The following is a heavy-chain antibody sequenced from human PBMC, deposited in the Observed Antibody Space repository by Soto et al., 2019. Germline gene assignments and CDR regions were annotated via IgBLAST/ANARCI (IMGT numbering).Heavy chain of an antibody. CDR2: IIPILGIA. Sequence: QVQLVQSGAEVKKPGSSVKVSCKASGGTFSSYTISWVRQAPGQGLEWMGRIIPILGIANYAQKFQGRVTITADKSTSTAYMELCSLRSEDTAVYYCARDLLGYCSGGSCSFEEGWFDPWGQGTLVTVSS. CDR1: GGTFSSYT. V-gene: IGHV1-69*08. J-gene: IGHJ5*02. CDR3: ARDLLGYCSGGSCSFEEGWFDP. D-gene: IGHD2-15*01.